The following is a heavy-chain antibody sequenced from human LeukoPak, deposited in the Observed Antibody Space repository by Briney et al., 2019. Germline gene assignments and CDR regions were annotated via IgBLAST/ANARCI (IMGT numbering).Heavy chain of an antibody. Sequence: GGSLRLSGAASGFVLSNSLMHWVRQAPGKGLVWVSRISPDAGTTTYADSVKGRCTISRDNVKNTVYLLMNSLRAEDTAVYYCARSLGGTASWGQGTVVTVSS. CDR1: GFVLSNSL. CDR3: ARSLGGTAS. D-gene: IGHD1-26*01. J-gene: IGHJ5*02. V-gene: IGHV3-74*01. CDR2: ISPDAGTT.